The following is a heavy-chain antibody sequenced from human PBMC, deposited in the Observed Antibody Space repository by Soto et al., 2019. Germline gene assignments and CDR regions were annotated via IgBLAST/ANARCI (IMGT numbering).Heavy chain of an antibody. CDR2: ISYDGSNK. D-gene: IGHD6-6*01. V-gene: IGHV3-30-3*01. Sequence: GGSLILSCAASGFTFSSYAMHWVRQAPGKGLEWVAVISYDGSNKYYADSVKGRFTISRDNSKNTLYLQMNSLRAEDTAVYYCAREYQYSSSPGDYGMDVWGQGTTVTVSS. CDR1: GFTFSSYA. CDR3: AREYQYSSSPGDYGMDV. J-gene: IGHJ6*02.